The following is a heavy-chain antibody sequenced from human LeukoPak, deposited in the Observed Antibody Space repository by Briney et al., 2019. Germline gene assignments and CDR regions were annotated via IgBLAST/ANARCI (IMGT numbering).Heavy chain of an antibody. V-gene: IGHV4-4*07. CDR1: GGSISSYY. CDR2: IYTSGST. J-gene: IGHJ4*02. CDR3: ARESRDGYNYISDY. D-gene: IGHD5-24*01. Sequence: SETLSLTCTVSGGSISSYYWSWIRQPAGKGLEWIGRIYTSGSTNCNPSLKSRVTMSVDTSKNQFSLKLSSVTAADTAVYYCARESRDGYNYISDYWGQGTLVTVSS.